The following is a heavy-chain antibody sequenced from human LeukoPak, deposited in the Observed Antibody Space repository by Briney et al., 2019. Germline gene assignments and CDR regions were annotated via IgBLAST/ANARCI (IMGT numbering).Heavy chain of an antibody. D-gene: IGHD6-6*01. CDR2: IYHSGST. V-gene: IGHV4-38-2*01. CDR3: ARVGKYSSSYTFDY. J-gene: IGHJ4*02. Sequence: SETLSLTCAVSGYSISSGYYWGWIRQPPGKGLEWIGSIYHSGSTYYNPSLKSRVTISVDTSRNQFSLKLSSVTAADTAVYYCARVGKYSSSYTFDYWGQGTLVTVSS. CDR1: GYSISSGYY.